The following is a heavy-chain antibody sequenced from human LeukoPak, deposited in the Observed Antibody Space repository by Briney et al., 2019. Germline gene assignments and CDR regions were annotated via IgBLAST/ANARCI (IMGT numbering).Heavy chain of an antibody. Sequence: SVKVSCKASGSTFSSYAISLVRQAPGQGLEWMGRIIPILGIANYAQKFQGRVTITADKSTSTAYMELSSLRSEDTAVYYCARDLGIGGAAANPDDYWGQGTLVTVSS. CDR1: GSTFSSYA. D-gene: IGHD2-15*01. J-gene: IGHJ4*02. V-gene: IGHV1-69*04. CDR3: ARDLGIGGAAANPDDY. CDR2: IIPILGIA.